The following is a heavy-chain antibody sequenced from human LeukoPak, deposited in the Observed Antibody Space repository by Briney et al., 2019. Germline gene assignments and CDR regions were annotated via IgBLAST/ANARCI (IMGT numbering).Heavy chain of an antibody. J-gene: IGHJ4*02. CDR3: ARTRSGGSCSY. V-gene: IGHV1-18*01. CDR1: GYSFTTYG. CDR2: ISGNNGVT. D-gene: IGHD2-15*01. Sequence: ASVKVSYKASGYSFTTYGITWVRQAPGQGLEWMGWISGNNGVTKYAQKVQGRVTMTTDTSTSTAYMEVTSLTSDDTAVYYCARTRSGGSCSYWGQGTLVTVSS.